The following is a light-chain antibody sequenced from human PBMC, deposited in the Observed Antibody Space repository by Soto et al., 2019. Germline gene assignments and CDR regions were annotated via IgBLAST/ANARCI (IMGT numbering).Light chain of an antibody. CDR1: QGISSH. CDR2: GAS. CDR3: QQFSGYPLT. J-gene: IGKJ5*01. Sequence: IQLTQSPSSLSASVGDRVTITCRASQGISSHLAWYQQRPGKAPVPLIYGASNLQSGVPSRFSGSGSGTAFTLTISSLQPEDFATYYCQQFSGYPLTFGQGTRLEIK. V-gene: IGKV1-9*01.